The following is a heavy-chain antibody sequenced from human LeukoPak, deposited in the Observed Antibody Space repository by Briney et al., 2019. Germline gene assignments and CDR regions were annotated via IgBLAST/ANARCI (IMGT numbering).Heavy chain of an antibody. CDR1: GFTFSSCG. CDR3: AKALTSGWYLDAFNI. D-gene: IGHD6-19*01. J-gene: IGHJ3*02. Sequence: PGGSLRLSCAASGFTFSSCGMHWVRQAPGKGLEWVAVISYDGSNKYYADSVKARFTISRDNSKNTLFLEMNSLRAEDTAVYYCAKALTSGWYLDAFNIWGQGTMVTVSS. V-gene: IGHV3-30*18. CDR2: ISYDGSNK.